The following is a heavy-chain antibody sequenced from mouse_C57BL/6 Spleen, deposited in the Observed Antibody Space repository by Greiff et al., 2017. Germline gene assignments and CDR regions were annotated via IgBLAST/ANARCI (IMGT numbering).Heavy chain of an antibody. CDR1: GFTFSDYY. D-gene: IGHD2-3*01. CDR3: ARAPYDGYGPFFDY. CDR2: INYDGSST. V-gene: IGHV5-16*01. Sequence: EVMLVESEGGLVQPGSSMKLSCTASGFTFSDYYMAWVRQVPEKGLEWVANINYDGSSTYYLDSLKSRFILSRDNAKNILYLQMSSLKSEDTATYYCARAPYDGYGPFFDYWGQGTTLTVSS. J-gene: IGHJ2*01.